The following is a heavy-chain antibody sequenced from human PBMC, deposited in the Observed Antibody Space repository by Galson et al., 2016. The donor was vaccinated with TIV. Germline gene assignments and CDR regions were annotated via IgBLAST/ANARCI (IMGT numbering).Heavy chain of an antibody. J-gene: IGHJ6*02. CDR3: AKVPSSGFSYYYGLDV. D-gene: IGHD3-22*01. V-gene: IGHV3-23*01. Sequence: SLRLSCADSGFTFSIFAMTWVRQAPGMGLEWVSAISGGGGSTYYGDSVKGRFTISRDNSKNTQYLQMNSLRAEDTAIYYCAKVPSSGFSYYYGLDVWGQGTTVTVSS. CDR1: GFTFSIFA. CDR2: ISGGGGST.